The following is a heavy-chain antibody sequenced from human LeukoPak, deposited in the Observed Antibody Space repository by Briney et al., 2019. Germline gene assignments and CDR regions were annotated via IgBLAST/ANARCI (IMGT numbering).Heavy chain of an antibody. Sequence: SETLSLTCSVSGDSITYFYWSWIRQPAGKGLEWIGRIYTSGSTNYNPSLKSRVTISVDTSKNQFSLKLSSVTAADTAVYYCARVTPGLGSYYFDYWGQGTLVTVSS. J-gene: IGHJ4*02. CDR2: IYTSGST. CDR1: GDSITYFY. D-gene: IGHD3-10*01. CDR3: ARVTPGLGSYYFDY. V-gene: IGHV4-4*07.